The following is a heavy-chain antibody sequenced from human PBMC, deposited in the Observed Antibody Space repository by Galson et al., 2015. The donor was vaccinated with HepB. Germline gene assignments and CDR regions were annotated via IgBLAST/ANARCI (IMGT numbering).Heavy chain of an antibody. CDR2: IYYNGST. CDR1: GGSISNSY. CDR3: AGGGFGGVIVF. V-gene: IGHV4-59*01. Sequence: SETLSLTCTVSGGSISNSYWKWIRQPPGKGLEWIGDIYYNGSTNYNPSLKSRVTISLDTSKNQFSLMLSSVTAADTAVYYCAGGGFGGVIVFWGQGTLVTVSS. D-gene: IGHD3-16*02. J-gene: IGHJ4*02.